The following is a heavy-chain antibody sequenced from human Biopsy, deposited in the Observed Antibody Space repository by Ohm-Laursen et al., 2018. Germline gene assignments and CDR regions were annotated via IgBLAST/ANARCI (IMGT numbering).Heavy chain of an antibody. J-gene: IGHJ3*01. V-gene: IGHV4-4*07. CDR2: IYPGGST. D-gene: IGHD3-22*01. CDR3: ASVVLGLTNDAFDL. CDR1: GGDINNYY. Sequence: SETLSLACTVSGGDINNYYWSWIRQPAGKGLEWIGRIYPGGSTNYNPSPKSRVTMSVDTSKRQLSLRLRSVTAADTAMYYCASVVLGLTNDAFDLWGQGTMVVVSS.